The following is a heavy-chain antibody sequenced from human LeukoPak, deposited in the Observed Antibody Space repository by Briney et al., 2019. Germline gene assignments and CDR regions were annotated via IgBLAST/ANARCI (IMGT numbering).Heavy chain of an antibody. J-gene: IGHJ4*02. V-gene: IGHV3-9*01. CDR2: FSWNSGSI. D-gene: IGHD6-13*01. CDR1: GFTFDAYA. Sequence: GGSLRLSCAASGFTFDAYAMHWVRQATGKGLEWVSGFSWNSGSITYADSVKGRFTISRDNAKNSLYLQMNSLRAEDTALYYCAKDAAHYSGRKFDYWGQGTLVTVSS. CDR3: AKDAAHYSGRKFDY.